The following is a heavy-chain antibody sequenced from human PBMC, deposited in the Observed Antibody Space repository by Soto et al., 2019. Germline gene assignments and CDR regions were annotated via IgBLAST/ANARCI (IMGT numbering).Heavy chain of an antibody. V-gene: IGHV5-51*01. Sequence: GESLKISCKGSGYSFTSYWIGWVRQMPGRGLEWMGIIYPGDSATTYSPPFQGQVTISADKSISTAYLQWSSLKASDTAMYYCARRHRYCSSTGCYTSDYWGQGTLVTVSS. J-gene: IGHJ4*02. CDR1: GYSFTSYW. CDR2: IYPGDSAT. CDR3: ARRHRYCSSTGCYTSDY. D-gene: IGHD2-2*02.